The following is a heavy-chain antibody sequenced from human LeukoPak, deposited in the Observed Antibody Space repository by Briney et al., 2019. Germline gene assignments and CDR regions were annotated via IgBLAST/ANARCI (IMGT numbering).Heavy chain of an antibody. CDR2: ISYHGSSQ. V-gene: IGHV3-30-3*01. CDR3: ARAGPNDHRFDY. CDR1: GFTITNYA. D-gene: IGHD1-1*01. Sequence: GGSLRLSCAASGFTITNYAIHWVRQAPGKGLEWVAVISYHGSSQYYADSVKGRFTISRDTLKNTVFLQMLSLRPEDTAIYYCARAGPNDHRFDYWGQGTLVTVSS. J-gene: IGHJ4*02.